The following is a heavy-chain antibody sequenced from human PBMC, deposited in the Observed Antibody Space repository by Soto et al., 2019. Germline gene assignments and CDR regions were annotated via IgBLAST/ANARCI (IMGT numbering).Heavy chain of an antibody. Sequence: QVQLVQSGAEVKKPGSSVKVSCKASGGTFSSYTISWVRQAPGQGLEWMGRIIPILGIANYAQKFQGRVTITADKSTSTAYMELGSLRSEATAVYYGARQKIPAAMHIWGQGTMVTVSS. J-gene: IGHJ3*02. CDR1: GGTFSSYT. D-gene: IGHD2-2*01. V-gene: IGHV1-69*02. CDR2: IIPILGIA. CDR3: ARQKIPAAMHI.